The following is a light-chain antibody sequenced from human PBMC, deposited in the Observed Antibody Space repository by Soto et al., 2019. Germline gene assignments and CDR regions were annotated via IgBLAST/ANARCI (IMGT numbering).Light chain of an antibody. J-gene: IGLJ1*01. CDR2: EVS. Sequence: QSVLTQPASVSGSPGQSITISCTGTSSDVGGYNYVSWYQQHPGKAPKLMIYEVSNRPSGVPNRFSGSKSGNTASLTISGLQAEDEADYYCSSYASSRTRVFGTGTKVTVL. CDR3: SSYASSRTRV. V-gene: IGLV2-14*01. CDR1: SSDVGGYNY.